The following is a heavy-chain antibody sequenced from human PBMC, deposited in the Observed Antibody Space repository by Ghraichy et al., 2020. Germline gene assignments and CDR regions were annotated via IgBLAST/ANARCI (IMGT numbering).Heavy chain of an antibody. J-gene: IGHJ5*02. CDR3: ARDRRYCSSTSCYFSEGFDP. D-gene: IGHD2-2*01. Sequence: SETLSLTCTVSGGSISSYYWSWIRQPPGKGLEWIGYIYYSGSTNYNPSLKSRVTISVDTSKNQFSLKLSSVTAADTAVYYCARDRRYCSSTSCYFSEGFDPWGQGTLVTVSS. CDR2: IYYSGST. CDR1: GGSISSYY. V-gene: IGHV4-59*01.